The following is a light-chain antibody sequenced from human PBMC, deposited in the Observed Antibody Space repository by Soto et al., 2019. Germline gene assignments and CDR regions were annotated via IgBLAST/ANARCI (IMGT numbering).Light chain of an antibody. CDR2: AAS. J-gene: IGKJ4*01. CDR3: QKYDSAPLT. CDR1: QGISRS. V-gene: IGKV1-27*01. Sequence: DVHMTQSPSSLSASVGDRVTITCRASQGISRSLAWYQQKPGKAPKLLIYAASTLQSGVPSRFSGSGSGTDFTLTISSLQPEDVAIYYCQKYDSAPLTFGGGTRVEIK.